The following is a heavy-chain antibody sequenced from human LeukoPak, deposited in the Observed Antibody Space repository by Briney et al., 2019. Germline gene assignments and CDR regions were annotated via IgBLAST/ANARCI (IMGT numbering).Heavy chain of an antibody. Sequence: ASVKVSCKASGYTFTGFHMHWVRPAPGQGREGMGWINANSGGTSYAQKFQGRVNVTREAAITTAYMELTRLSSDDSAAYYCARDTIDGYYYFDYWGQGTLVTVSS. CDR1: GYTFTGFH. CDR3: ARDTIDGYYYFDY. CDR2: INANSGGT. J-gene: IGHJ4*02. D-gene: IGHD1-1*01. V-gene: IGHV1-2*02.